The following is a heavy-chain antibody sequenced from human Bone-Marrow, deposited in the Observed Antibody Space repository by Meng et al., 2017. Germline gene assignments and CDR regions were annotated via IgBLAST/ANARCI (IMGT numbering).Heavy chain of an antibody. CDR2: ISSSGSTI. D-gene: IGHD6-19*01. J-gene: IGHJ4*02. CDR1: GFTFSSYW. V-gene: IGHV3-48*04. Sequence: GESLKISCAASGFTFSSYWMSWVRQAPGKGLEWVSYISSSGSTIYYADSVKGRFTISRDNAKNSLYLQMNSLRAEDTAVYYCARDLIAVAGFDYWGQGTLVTVSS. CDR3: ARDLIAVAGFDY.